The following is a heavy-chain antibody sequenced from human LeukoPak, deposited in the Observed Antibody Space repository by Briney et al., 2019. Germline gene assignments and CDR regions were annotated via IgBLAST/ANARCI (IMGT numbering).Heavy chain of an antibody. CDR3: ASGPSVIETAFDI. V-gene: IGHV4-59*01. D-gene: IGHD3-16*02. J-gene: IGHJ3*02. Sequence: SETLSLTCTVSGGSISSYYWSWIRQPPGKGLEWVGYIYYSGSTNYSPSLKSRVTILVDTSTNQFSLKLSSVTAADTAVYYCASGPSVIETAFDIWGQGTMVTVSS. CDR1: GGSISSYY. CDR2: IYYSGST.